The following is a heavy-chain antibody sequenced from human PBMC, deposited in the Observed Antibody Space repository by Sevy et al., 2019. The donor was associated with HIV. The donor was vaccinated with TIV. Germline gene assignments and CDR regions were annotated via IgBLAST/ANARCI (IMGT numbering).Heavy chain of an antibody. J-gene: IGHJ4*02. CDR2: ISYDGSNK. CDR3: ARDQRTRRGSYCFDY. V-gene: IGHV3-30*04. D-gene: IGHD1-1*01. CDR1: GFTFSSYA. Sequence: GGSLRLSCAASGFTFSSYAMHWVRQAPGKGLEWVAVISYDGSNKYYADSVKGRFTISRDNSKNTLYLQMNSLRAEDTAVYYCARDQRTRRGSYCFDYWGQGTLVTVSS.